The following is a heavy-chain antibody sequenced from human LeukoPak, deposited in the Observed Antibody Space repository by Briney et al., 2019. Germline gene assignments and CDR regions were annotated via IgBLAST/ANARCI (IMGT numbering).Heavy chain of an antibody. D-gene: IGHD6-19*01. CDR1: GGSINSRSYY. J-gene: IGHJ4*02. CDR3: ARQEDSSGWYGIVDY. Sequence: PSETLSLTCTVSGGSINSRSYYWGWIRQPPGKGLEWIGSIYYSGSTYYNPSLKSRGTMSVDTSKNQFSLKLTSVTAEDTAVYYCARQEDSSGWYGIVDYWGQGTLVTVSS. V-gene: IGHV4-39*01. CDR2: IYYSGST.